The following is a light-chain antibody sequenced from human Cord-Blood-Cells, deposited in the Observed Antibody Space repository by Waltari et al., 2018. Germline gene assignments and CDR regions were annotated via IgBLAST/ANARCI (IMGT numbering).Light chain of an antibody. CDR2: EGS. J-gene: IGLJ3*02. CDR1: RSDVGSYNL. CDR3: CSYAGSSTWV. V-gene: IGLV2-23*01. Sequence: QSALPQPASVSGSPGQSITISCTGTRSDVGSYNLVSWYQQHPGKPPNLKIYEGSRRPSGVSNRFSGSKSGNTASLTISGLQAEDEADYYCCSYAGSSTWVFGGGTKLTVL.